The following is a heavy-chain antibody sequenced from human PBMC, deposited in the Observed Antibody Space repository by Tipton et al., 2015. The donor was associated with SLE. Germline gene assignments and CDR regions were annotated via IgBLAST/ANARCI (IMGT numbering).Heavy chain of an antibody. D-gene: IGHD6-19*01. Sequence: TLSLTCTVSGYSISSGFYWGWIRQPPGKGLEWIGNIYHSGSTFYNPSLKSRVTISVDTSKNQFSLKLSSVTAADTAVYYCARSTTIAVAGTWGQGTLVTVSS. CDR2: IYHSGST. V-gene: IGHV4-38-2*02. CDR3: ARSTTIAVAGT. CDR1: GYSISSGFY. J-gene: IGHJ4*02.